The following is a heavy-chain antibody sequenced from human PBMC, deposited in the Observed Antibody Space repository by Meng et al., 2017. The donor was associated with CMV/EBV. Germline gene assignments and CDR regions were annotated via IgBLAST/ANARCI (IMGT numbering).Heavy chain of an antibody. V-gene: IGHV1-69*05. J-gene: IGHJ4*02. CDR3: AREVGEGGIDY. D-gene: IGHD2-15*01. Sequence: SVKVPCKASVGTFSSYVITWVRQAPGQGLEWMGGIIPIFGTANYAQKFQGRVTITTDESTSTAYMELSSLRSEDTAVYYCAREVGEGGIDYWGQGTLVTVSS. CDR1: VGTFSSYV. CDR2: IIPIFGTA.